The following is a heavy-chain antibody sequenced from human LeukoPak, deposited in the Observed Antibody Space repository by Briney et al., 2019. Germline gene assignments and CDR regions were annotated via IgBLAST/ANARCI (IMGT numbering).Heavy chain of an antibody. Sequence: ASVKVSCKASGYTFTSYAMHWVRQAPGQRLEWMGWINAGNGNTKYSQKFQGRVTMTRDTSTSTVYMELSSLRSEDTAVYYCARDGYPVHNAFDIWGQGTMVTVSS. CDR2: INAGNGNT. CDR1: GYTFTSYA. CDR3: ARDGYPVHNAFDI. D-gene: IGHD6-13*01. J-gene: IGHJ3*02. V-gene: IGHV1-3*01.